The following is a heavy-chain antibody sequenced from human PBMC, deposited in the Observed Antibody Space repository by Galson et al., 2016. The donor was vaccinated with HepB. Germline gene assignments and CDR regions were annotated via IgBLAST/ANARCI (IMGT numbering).Heavy chain of an antibody. Sequence: SLRLSCAASGFTLTDLWMNWVRQAPGKGLEWVANIHPDGSQKNYIDSVKGRFTISRDNAKRSLFLQVSSLRAEDTAVYYCLADTYAFDLWGQGTTVTVSS. V-gene: IGHV3-7*01. CDR1: GFTLTDLW. J-gene: IGHJ3*01. D-gene: IGHD2-15*01. CDR2: IHPDGSQK. CDR3: LADTYAFDL.